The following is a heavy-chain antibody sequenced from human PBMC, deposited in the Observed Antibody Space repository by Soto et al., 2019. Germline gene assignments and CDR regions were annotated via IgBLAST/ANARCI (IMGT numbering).Heavy chain of an antibody. D-gene: IGHD5-12*01. Sequence: SETLSLTCTVSGGSISSSSYYWGWIRQPPGKGLEWIGSIYYSGSTYYNPSLKSRVTISVDTSKNQFSLKLSSVTAADTAVYYCARESGYDSYWGQGTLVTVSS. V-gene: IGHV4-39*07. CDR3: ARESGYDSY. CDR1: GGSISSSSYY. CDR2: IYYSGST. J-gene: IGHJ4*02.